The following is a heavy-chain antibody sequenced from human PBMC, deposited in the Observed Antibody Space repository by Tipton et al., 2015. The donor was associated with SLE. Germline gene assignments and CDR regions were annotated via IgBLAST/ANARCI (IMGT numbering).Heavy chain of an antibody. CDR2: ISGSGGST. CDR1: GFTFSSYA. CDR3: ARDGLYLDYGDYYYGMDV. V-gene: IGHV3-23*01. J-gene: IGHJ6*02. Sequence: SLRLSCAASGFTFSSYAMSWVRQAPGKGLEWVSVISGSGGSTYYADSVKGRFTISRDNSKNTLYLQMNSLRAEDTAVYYCARDGLYLDYGDYYYGMDVWGHGTTVTVSS. D-gene: IGHD4-17*01.